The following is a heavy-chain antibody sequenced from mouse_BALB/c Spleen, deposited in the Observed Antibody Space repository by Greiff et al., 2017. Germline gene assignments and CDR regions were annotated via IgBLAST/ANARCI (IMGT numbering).Heavy chain of an antibody. CDR1: GYAFTNYL. CDR3: ARGDGGYYRIGYAMDY. V-gene: IGHV1-54*01. D-gene: IGHD2-3*01. CDR2: INPGSGGT. Sequence: VQLQQSGAELVRPGTSVKVSCKASGYAFTNYLIEWVKQRPGQGLEWIGVINPGSGGTNYNEKFKGKATLTADKSSSTAYMQLSSLTSDDSAVYFCARGDGGYYRIGYAMDYWGQGTSVTVSS. J-gene: IGHJ4*01.